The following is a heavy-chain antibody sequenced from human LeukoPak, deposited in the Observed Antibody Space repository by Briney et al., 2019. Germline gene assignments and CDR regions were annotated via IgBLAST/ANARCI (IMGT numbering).Heavy chain of an antibody. D-gene: IGHD4-17*01. J-gene: IGHJ4*02. CDR1: GGTFNNYT. CDR2: IIPIFGTA. V-gene: IGHV1-69*06. Sequence: ASVKVSCKASGGTFNNYTISWVRQAPGQGLEWMGGIIPIFGTANYAQKFQGRVTITADKSTSTVYMDLSSLRSEDTAVYYCARQTTVTSFDYWGQGTLVTV. CDR3: ARQTTVTSFDY.